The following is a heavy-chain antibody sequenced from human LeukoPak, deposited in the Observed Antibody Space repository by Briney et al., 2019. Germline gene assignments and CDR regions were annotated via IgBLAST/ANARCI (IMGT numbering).Heavy chain of an antibody. CDR3: ASPVVVAVP. CDR1: GGSISSGGYS. V-gene: IGHV4-30-2*01. D-gene: IGHD2-15*01. CDR2: IYHSGST. J-gene: IGHJ5*02. Sequence: PSETLSLTCAVSGGSISSGGYSWSWIRQPPGKGLEWIGYIYHSGSTNYNPSLKSRVTISVDTSKNQFSLKLSSVTAADTAVYYCASPVVVAVPWGQGTLVTVSS.